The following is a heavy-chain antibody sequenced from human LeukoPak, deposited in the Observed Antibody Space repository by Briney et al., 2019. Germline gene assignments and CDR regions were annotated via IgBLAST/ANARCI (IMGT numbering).Heavy chain of an antibody. D-gene: IGHD2-15*01. J-gene: IGHJ4*02. V-gene: IGHV5-51*01. CDR1: GYSFTSYW. Sequence: GESLKISCKGSGYSFTSYWIGWVRQMPGKGLEWMGIIYPGDSDTRYSPSSQGQVTISADKSISTAYLQWSSLKASDTAMYYCARRHDCSGGSCYADYWGQGTLVTVSS. CDR2: IYPGDSDT. CDR3: ARRHDCSGGSCYADY.